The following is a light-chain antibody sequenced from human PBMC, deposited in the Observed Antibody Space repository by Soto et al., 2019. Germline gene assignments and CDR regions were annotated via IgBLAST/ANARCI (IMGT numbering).Light chain of an antibody. CDR2: EVS. J-gene: IGLJ1*01. Sequence: QSALTQPPSASGSPGQSVTISCTGTSSDVVGYNYVSWYQQHPGKAPKLMIYEVSKRPSVVPDRFSGSKSGDTASLTVSGLQAEEESDYYCSSYAGSNNDYVFGTGTKLTVL. V-gene: IGLV2-8*01. CDR1: SSDVVGYNY. CDR3: SSYAGSNNDYV.